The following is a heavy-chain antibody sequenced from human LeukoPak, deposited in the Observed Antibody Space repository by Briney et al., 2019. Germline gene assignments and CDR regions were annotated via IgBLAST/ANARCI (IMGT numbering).Heavy chain of an antibody. CDR1: GYTFTSYG. D-gene: IGHD3-22*01. V-gene: IGHV1-18*01. Sequence: ASVKVSCKASGYTFTSYGISWVRQAPGQGLEWMGWISAYNGNTNYAQKLQGRVTMTTDTSTSTAYTELRSLRSDDTAVYYCARAPYYYDSSGYWVYWGQGTLVTVSS. CDR2: ISAYNGNT. J-gene: IGHJ4*02. CDR3: ARAPYYYDSSGYWVY.